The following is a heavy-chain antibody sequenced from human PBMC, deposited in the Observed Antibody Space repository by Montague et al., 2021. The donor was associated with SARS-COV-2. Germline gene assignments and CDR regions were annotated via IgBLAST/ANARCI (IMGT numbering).Heavy chain of an antibody. CDR3: AHAVLIPYSGTGTLHGFDP. D-gene: IGHD3-10*01. CDR1: GFSLTTSGVG. Sequence: VKPTQTLTLTCTFSGFSLTTSGVGVGWIRQSPGKALEWLSLLYWDDDKRYSPSLYNRLTITKDSFRNQVVLTMTNMEPVDTVTYYCAHAVLIPYSGTGTLHGFDPWGPGTMVTVSS. CDR2: LYWDDDK. V-gene: IGHV2-5*02. J-gene: IGHJ5*02.